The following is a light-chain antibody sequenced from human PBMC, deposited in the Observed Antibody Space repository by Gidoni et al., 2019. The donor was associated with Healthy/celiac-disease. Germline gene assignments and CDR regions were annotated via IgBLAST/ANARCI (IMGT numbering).Light chain of an antibody. V-gene: IGLV2-14*01. Sequence: QAALTQPASVSESPGQSISISCTGTSSDVGGYNYVSWYQQHPGKAPNLMIYDVSNRPSGVSNRFSGSKSGTTASLTISGLQAEDEADYYCSSYTSSSTLGVFGGGTKLTVL. CDR2: DVS. CDR3: SSYTSSSTLGV. J-gene: IGLJ2*01. CDR1: SSDVGGYNY.